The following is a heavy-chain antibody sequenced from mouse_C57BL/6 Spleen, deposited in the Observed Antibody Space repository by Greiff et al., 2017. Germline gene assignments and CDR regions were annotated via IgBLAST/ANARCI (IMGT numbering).Heavy chain of an antibody. CDR1: GFTFSDYG. J-gene: IGHJ2*01. CDR2: LSSGSSTI. V-gene: IGHV5-17*01. Sequence: DVKLVESGGGLVKPGGSLKLSCAASGFTFSDYGMHWVRQAPEKGLEWVAYLSSGSSTIYYADTVKGRFTISRDNAKNTLFLQMTSLRSEDTAMYYCARRDYFDYWGQGTTLTVSS. CDR3: ARRDYFDY.